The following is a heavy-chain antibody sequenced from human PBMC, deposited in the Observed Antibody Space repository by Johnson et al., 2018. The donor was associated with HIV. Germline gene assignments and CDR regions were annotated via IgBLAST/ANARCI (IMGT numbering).Heavy chain of an antibody. D-gene: IGHD6-19*01. CDR3: ARDQSNGWNRGAFDI. Sequence: VQLVESGGGLVQPGGSLRLSCAASGFTVSSNYMSWVRQAPGKGLEWVSVIYSCGSTYYADSVKGRFTISRDNSKNTLYLQMNSLRAEDTAVYYCARDQSNGWNRGAFDIWGQGTVVTVSS. V-gene: IGHV3-66*01. CDR1: GFTVSSNY. J-gene: IGHJ3*02. CDR2: IYSCGST.